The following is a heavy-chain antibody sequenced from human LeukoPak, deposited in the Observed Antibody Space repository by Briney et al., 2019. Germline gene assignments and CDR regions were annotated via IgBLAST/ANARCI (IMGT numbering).Heavy chain of an antibody. Sequence: PSETLSLTCAVSGYSISSGYYWGWIRQPPGKGLVWIGSIYHSGSTYYNPSLKSRVTISVDTSKNQFSLKLSSVTAADTAVYYCARLVHFSSYPGYFDYWGQGTLVTVSS. V-gene: IGHV4-38-2*01. J-gene: IGHJ4*02. D-gene: IGHD6-6*01. CDR1: GYSISSGYY. CDR3: ARLVHFSSYPGYFDY. CDR2: IYHSGST.